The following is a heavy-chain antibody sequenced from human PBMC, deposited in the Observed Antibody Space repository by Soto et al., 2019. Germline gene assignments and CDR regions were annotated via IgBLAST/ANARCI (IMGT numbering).Heavy chain of an antibody. V-gene: IGHV3-30*18. J-gene: IGHJ5*02. CDR2: KSYDGSNK. Sequence: QVQLVESGGGVVQPGRSLRLSCAASGFTFSSYGMHWVRQAPGKGLEWVAVKSYDGSNKYYADSVKGRFTISRDNSKNPQYLQKNSLRAEDTAVYYCAKGKVGATMVGSFDPWGQGTLVTVSS. CDR3: AKGKVGATMVGSFDP. D-gene: IGHD1-26*01. CDR1: GFTFSSYG.